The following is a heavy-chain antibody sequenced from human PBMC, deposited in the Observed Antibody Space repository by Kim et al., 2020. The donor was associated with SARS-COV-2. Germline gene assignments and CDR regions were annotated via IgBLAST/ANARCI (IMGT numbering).Heavy chain of an antibody. Sequence: KGGLAISRDNAKNSLYLQMNSLRAEDTAVYYCARDPSSGWPNYYYYYGMDVWGQGTTVTVSS. D-gene: IGHD6-19*01. CDR3: ARDPSSGWPNYYYYYGMDV. J-gene: IGHJ6*02. V-gene: IGHV3-11*05.